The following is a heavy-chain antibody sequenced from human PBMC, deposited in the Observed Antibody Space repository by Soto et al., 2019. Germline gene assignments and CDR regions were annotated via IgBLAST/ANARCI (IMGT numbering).Heavy chain of an antibody. CDR3: GRVRSGQIVVFY. CDR2: IGPESGAT. Sequence: ASVKVSCKASGYTFTGHYIHWVRQAPEQGPEWMGEIGPESGATRYAQRFQGRVTMTGDMSITTVYMELNNLSPDDTAVYYCGRVRSGQIVVFYWGQGTPVTVSS. V-gene: IGHV1-2*02. D-gene: IGHD3-22*01. J-gene: IGHJ4*02. CDR1: GYTFTGHY.